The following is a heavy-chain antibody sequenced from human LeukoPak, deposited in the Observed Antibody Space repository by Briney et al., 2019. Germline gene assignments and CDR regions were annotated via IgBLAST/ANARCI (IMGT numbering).Heavy chain of an antibody. CDR2: MYISGST. CDR1: GYSISSGYY. D-gene: IGHD4-11*01. J-gene: IGHJ4*02. Sequence: PSEALSLTCTVSGYSISSGYYWGWIRQPPGEGLEWIGRMYISGSTNYNPSLKIRLTISVDTSNNQFSLKLSAVTAADTAVYYCARQQDYSDYEVYYFDYWGQGTLVTVSS. V-gene: IGHV4-38-2*02. CDR3: ARQQDYSDYEVYYFDY.